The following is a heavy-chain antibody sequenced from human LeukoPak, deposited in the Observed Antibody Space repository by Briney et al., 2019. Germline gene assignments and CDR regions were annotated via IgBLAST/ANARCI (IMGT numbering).Heavy chain of an antibody. J-gene: IGHJ5*02. CDR1: GGSISNGDYS. CDR2: IYHSGTT. CDR3: AREEAA. V-gene: IGHV4-30-2*01. Sequence: SETLSLTCAVSGGSISNGDYSWSWIRQPPGKGLEWIGYIYHSGTTYYNPSLKSRVTMSVDSSKNQFSLKLSSVTAADTAVYYRAREEAAWGQGTLVTVSS.